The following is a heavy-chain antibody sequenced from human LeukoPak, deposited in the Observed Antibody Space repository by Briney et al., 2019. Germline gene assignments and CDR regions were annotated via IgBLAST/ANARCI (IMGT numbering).Heavy chain of an antibody. CDR2: IYSGGST. CDR3: ARTDDILTASY. Sequence: PGGSLRLSCAASGFTVSSNYMSWVRQAAVKVLEWVSVIYSGGSTYYADSVKGRFTISRDNSKNTLYLQMNSLRAEDTAVYYCARTDDILTASYWGQGTLVTVSS. D-gene: IGHD3-9*01. CDR1: GFTVSSNY. J-gene: IGHJ4*02. V-gene: IGHV3-66*01.